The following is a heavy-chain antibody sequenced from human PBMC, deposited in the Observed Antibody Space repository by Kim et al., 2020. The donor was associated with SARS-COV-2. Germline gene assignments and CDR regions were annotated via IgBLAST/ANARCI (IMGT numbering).Heavy chain of an antibody. J-gene: IGHJ4*02. CDR2: T. V-gene: IGHV4-59*01. D-gene: IGHD6-13*01. Sequence: TTYPPSRQSRVTISVDTSKNQFSLKLSSVTAADTAVYYCARDVGSSLAFDYWGQGTLVTVSS. CDR3: ARDVGSSLAFDY.